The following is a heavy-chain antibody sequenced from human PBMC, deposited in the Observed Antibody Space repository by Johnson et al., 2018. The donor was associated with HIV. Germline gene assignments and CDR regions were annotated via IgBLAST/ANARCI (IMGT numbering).Heavy chain of an antibody. CDR3: AKDMLPWSGEFPWAFDVFDI. Sequence: EVQLVESGGGLVQPGRSLRLACAASGFTFHEYAMHWVRQTPGKGLEWVSGISWNSGSVGYADSVKGRLTISRDNSKKSLYLDMNSLRAEDTAFYYCAKDMLPWSGEFPWAFDVFDIWGQGTMVTVSS. J-gene: IGHJ3*02. D-gene: IGHD3-10*01. CDR1: GFTFHEYA. V-gene: IGHV3-9*01. CDR2: ISWNSGSV.